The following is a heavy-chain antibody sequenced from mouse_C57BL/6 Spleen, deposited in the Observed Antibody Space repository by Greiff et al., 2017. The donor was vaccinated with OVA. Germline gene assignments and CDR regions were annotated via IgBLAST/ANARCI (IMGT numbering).Heavy chain of an antibody. V-gene: IGHV5-17*01. Sequence: EVKVVESGGGLVKPGGSLKLSCAASGFTFSDYGMHWVRQAPEKGLEWVAYISSGSSTIYYAATVKGRFTISRDNAKNTLFLQMTSLRSEDTAMYYCARGNYGSSPYWYFDVWGTGTTVTVSS. CDR2: ISSGSSTI. CDR1: GFTFSDYG. D-gene: IGHD1-1*01. J-gene: IGHJ1*03. CDR3: ARGNYGSSPYWYFDV.